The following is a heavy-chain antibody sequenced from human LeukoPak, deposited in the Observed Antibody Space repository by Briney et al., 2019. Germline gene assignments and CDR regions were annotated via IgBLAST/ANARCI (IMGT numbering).Heavy chain of an antibody. V-gene: IGHV3-7*01. Sequence: GGSLRLSCAASGFTFSSYWMSWVRQAPGKGLEWVANIKQDGSEKYYVDSVKGRFTISRDNAKNSLYLQMNSLRAEDTAVYYCARLSYYYDSSGYYSGLDYWGQGTLVTVSS. CDR3: ARLSYYYDSSGYYSGLDY. J-gene: IGHJ4*02. D-gene: IGHD3-22*01. CDR1: GFTFSSYW. CDR2: IKQDGSEK.